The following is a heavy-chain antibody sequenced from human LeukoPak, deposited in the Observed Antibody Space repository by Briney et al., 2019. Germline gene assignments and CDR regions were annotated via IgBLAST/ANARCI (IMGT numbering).Heavy chain of an antibody. CDR2: INGGGGST. CDR3: ARRSREYSYGD. Sequence: GGSLRLPCDASGFTFSNYAMSWVRQAPGKGLEWVSSINGGGGSTYYADSVRGRFAISRDNSKSTLVLQMSSLRVDDTAVYYCARRSREYSYGDWGQGTLVTVSS. V-gene: IGHV3-23*01. J-gene: IGHJ4*02. D-gene: IGHD5-18*01. CDR1: GFTFSNYA.